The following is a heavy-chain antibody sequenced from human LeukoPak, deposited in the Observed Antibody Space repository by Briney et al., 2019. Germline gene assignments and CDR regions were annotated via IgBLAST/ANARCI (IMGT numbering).Heavy chain of an antibody. V-gene: IGHV3-48*04. J-gene: IGHJ4*02. CDR2: IPASGSTT. CDR3: AREGVYRWGFDH. Sequence: PGGSLRLSCAASGFNFNSYSLTWVRQAPGKGLEWLAYIPASGSTTFSADSVKGRFTISRDNAKNSVYLQMTSLKADDTAVYYCAREGVYRWGFDHWGRGILVTVSS. D-gene: IGHD3-16*02. CDR1: GFNFNSYS.